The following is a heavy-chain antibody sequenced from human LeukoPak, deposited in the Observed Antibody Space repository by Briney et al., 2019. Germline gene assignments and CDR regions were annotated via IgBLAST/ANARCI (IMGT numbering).Heavy chain of an antibody. D-gene: IGHD2-2*01. CDR2: IYPGDSDT. CDR1: GYSFSSYW. CDR3: ARLAQYCSGSSCSWVWAFEI. V-gene: IGHV5-51*01. Sequence: GESLKISCKGSGYSFSSYWIGWVRQMPGKGLEWMGIIYPGDSDTKDSPSFQGQVTISADKSISTAYLQWSSLRASDTAMYYCARLAQYCSGSSCSWVWAFEIWGQGTMVTVFS. J-gene: IGHJ3*02.